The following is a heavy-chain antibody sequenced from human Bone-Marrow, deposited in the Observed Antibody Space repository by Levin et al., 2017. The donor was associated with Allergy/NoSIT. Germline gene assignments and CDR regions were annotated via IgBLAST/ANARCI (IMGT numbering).Heavy chain of an antibody. CDR2: IIPIFGTA. CDR3: AREGGYCSGGSCYYYYYGMDV. V-gene: IGHV1-69*13. Sequence: SVKVSCKASGGTFSSYAISWVRQAPGQGLEWMGGIIPIFGTANYAQKFQGRVTITADESTSTAYMELSSLRSEDTAVYYCAREGGYCSGGSCYYYYYGMDVWGQGTTVTVSS. CDR1: GGTFSSYA. D-gene: IGHD2-15*01. J-gene: IGHJ6*02.